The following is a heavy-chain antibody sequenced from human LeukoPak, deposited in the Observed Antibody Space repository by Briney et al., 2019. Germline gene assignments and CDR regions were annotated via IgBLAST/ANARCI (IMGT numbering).Heavy chain of an antibody. Sequence: GGSLRLSCVSSGFIFSSYWMTWVRQAPGKGLEWVANIKQDGSEKYYVDSVKGRFTTSRDNVKNSLYLQMNSLRAEDTAVYYCATELYDSSGYYINWFDPWGQGTLVTVSS. V-gene: IGHV3-7*01. CDR3: ATELYDSSGYYINWFDP. CDR2: IKQDGSEK. J-gene: IGHJ5*02. D-gene: IGHD3-22*01. CDR1: GFIFSSYW.